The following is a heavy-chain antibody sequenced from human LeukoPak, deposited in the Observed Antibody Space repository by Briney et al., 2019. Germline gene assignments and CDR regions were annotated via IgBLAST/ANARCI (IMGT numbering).Heavy chain of an antibody. D-gene: IGHD2-2*01. CDR3: ARDPLGYCSSTSCHKTDYYYYMDV. V-gene: IGHV1-18*01. J-gene: IGHJ6*03. CDR1: GYTFTSYG. CDR2: ISAYNGNT. Sequence: ASVKVSCKASGYTFTSYGISWVRQAPGQGLERMGWISAYNGNTNYAQKLQGRVTMTTDTSTSTAYMELRSLRSDDTAVYYCARDPLGYCSSTSCHKTDYYYYMDVWGKGTTVTVSS.